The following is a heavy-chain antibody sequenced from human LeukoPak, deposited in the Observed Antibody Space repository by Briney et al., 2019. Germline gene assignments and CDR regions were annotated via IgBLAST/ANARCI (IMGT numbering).Heavy chain of an antibody. J-gene: IGHJ4*02. CDR2: ISGSAHKI. D-gene: IGHD3-16*01. Sequence: GGSLRLSCVVSGFTFSDYAMSWVRQAPEKGLDWVSVISGSAHKIRYADSVKGRFTISRDNSENTVYLQMNNLRAEDTALYYCAGRPTGYVSGYVYGGRGALVPVSS. V-gene: IGHV3-23*01. CDR1: GFTFSDYA. CDR3: AGRPTGYVSGYVY.